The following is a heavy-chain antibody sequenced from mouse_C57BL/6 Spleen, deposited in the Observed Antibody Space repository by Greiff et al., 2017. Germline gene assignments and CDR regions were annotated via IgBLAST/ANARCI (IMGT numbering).Heavy chain of an antibody. CDR1: GYTFTSYW. CDR2: IDPSDSYT. D-gene: IGHD4-1*01. J-gene: IGHJ3*01. V-gene: IGHV1-50*01. CDR3: ARPGTTTWFAY. Sequence: QVQLKPPGAELVKPGASVKLSCKASGYTFTSYWMQWVKQRPGQGLEWIGEIDPSDSYTNYNQKFKGKATLTVDTSSSTAYMQLSSLTSEDSAVYYCARPGTTTWFAYWGQGTLVTVSA.